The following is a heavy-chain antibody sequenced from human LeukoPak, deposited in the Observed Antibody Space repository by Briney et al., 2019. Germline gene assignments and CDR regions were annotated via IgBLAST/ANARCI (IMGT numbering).Heavy chain of an antibody. J-gene: IGHJ6*04. CDR3: AELGITMIGGV. D-gene: IGHD3-10*02. Sequence: GGSLRLSCAASGFTFSSYAMTWVRQAPGKGLQWVSAVSGSGAHTYYADSVKGRFTISRDNSRDTLYLQMNSLRAEDTAVYYCAELGITMIGGVWGKGTTVTISS. CDR2: VSGSGAHT. CDR1: GFTFSSYA. V-gene: IGHV3-23*01.